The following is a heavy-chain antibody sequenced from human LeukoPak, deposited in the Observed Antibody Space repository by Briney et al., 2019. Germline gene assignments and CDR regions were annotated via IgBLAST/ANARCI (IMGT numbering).Heavy chain of an antibody. V-gene: IGHV1-69*05. Sequence: SVKVSCKASGGTFSSYAISWVRQAPGQGLEWMGGIIPIFGTANYAQKFQGRVTITTDESTSTAYMELSSLRSEDTAVYYCATQRRMVVPAAIIYWGQGTLVTVSS. CDR2: IIPIFGTA. CDR3: ATQRRMVVPAAIIY. CDR1: GGTFSSYA. J-gene: IGHJ4*02. D-gene: IGHD2-2*01.